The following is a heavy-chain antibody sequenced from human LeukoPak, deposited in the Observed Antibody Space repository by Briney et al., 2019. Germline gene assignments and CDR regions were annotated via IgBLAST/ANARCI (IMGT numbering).Heavy chain of an antibody. CDR2: INPNSGGT. D-gene: IGHD5-12*01. V-gene: IGHV1-2*02. CDR3: ARSVVATISVPYYFDY. Sequence: ASVKVSRKASGYTFTGYYMHWVRQAPGQGLEWMAWINPNSGGTNYAQKFQGRVTMTRDTSISTVYMELSRLRSGDTAVYYCARSVVATISVPYYFDYWGQGTLVTVSS. CDR1: GYTFTGYY. J-gene: IGHJ4*02.